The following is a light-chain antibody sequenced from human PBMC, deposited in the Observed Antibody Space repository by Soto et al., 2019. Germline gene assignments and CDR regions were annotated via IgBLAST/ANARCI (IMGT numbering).Light chain of an antibody. Sequence: EIVLTQSPGTLSLSPGERATLSCRASQSVSSSYLAWYQQKPGQAPRLLIYGASSRATGIPDRLSGSGSGTDFTLTINRLEPEDFAVYYCQQYGSSPRTFGQGTKV. CDR2: GAS. J-gene: IGKJ1*01. CDR3: QQYGSSPRT. V-gene: IGKV3-20*01. CDR1: QSVSSSY.